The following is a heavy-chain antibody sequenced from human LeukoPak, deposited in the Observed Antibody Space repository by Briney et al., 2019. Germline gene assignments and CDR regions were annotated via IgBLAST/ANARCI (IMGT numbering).Heavy chain of an antibody. D-gene: IGHD6-13*01. CDR2: IWFDGSNK. CDR1: GFCFSSYG. J-gene: IGHJ6*03. CDR3: ARDRGYSSRWVFGKDYYMDV. Sequence: PGGSLRLSCAASGFCFSSYGMHWVRQAPGKGLEWVAIIWFDGSNKYYADSVKGRFTISRDNSKNTLYLQMNSLRAEDAAVFYCARDRGYSSRWVFGKDYYMDVWGKGTTVTVSS. V-gene: IGHV3-33*01.